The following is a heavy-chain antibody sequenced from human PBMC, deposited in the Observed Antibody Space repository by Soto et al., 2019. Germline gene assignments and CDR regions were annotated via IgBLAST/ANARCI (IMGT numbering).Heavy chain of an antibody. CDR3: ERGGGSGWYKVYFFDY. CDR1: GYTFTGYY. V-gene: IGHV1-2*02. Sequence: QVQLVQSGAEVKKPGASVKVSCKASGYTFTGYYMHWVRQAPGKGLEWMGRINPNSGGTNYAQKFQGRVTMTRDTSISTADMELSRLRSDDTAVYYCERGGGSGWYKVYFFDYWGQGTLVTVSS. D-gene: IGHD6-19*01. J-gene: IGHJ4*02. CDR2: INPNSGGT.